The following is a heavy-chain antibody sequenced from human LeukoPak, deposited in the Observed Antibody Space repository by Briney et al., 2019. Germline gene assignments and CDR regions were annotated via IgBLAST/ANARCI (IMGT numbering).Heavy chain of an antibody. CDR1: GYTFSSYA. Sequence: PGGSLRLSCAASGYTFSSYAMSWVRQAPGKGLEWVSAISGSGGSTYYADSVKGRFTISRDNSKNTLYLQMNILRAEDTAVYYCASGAKQKLVPFDYWGQGTLVTVSS. D-gene: IGHD6-6*01. CDR2: ISGSGGST. J-gene: IGHJ4*02. V-gene: IGHV3-23*01. CDR3: ASGAKQKLVPFDY.